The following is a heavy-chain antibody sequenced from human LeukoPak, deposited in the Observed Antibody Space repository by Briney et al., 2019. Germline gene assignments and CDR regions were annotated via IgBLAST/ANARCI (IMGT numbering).Heavy chain of an antibody. CDR2: ISYDGSNK. CDR1: GFTFSSYA. CDR3: ARDREAHYYYYYMDV. J-gene: IGHJ6*03. Sequence: GRSLRLSCAASGFTFSSYAMHWVRQAPGKGLEWVAVISYDGSNKYYADSVKGRFTISRDNSKNTLYLQMNSLRAEDTAVYYCARDREAHYYYYYMDVWGKGTTVTVSS. V-gene: IGHV3-30-3*01.